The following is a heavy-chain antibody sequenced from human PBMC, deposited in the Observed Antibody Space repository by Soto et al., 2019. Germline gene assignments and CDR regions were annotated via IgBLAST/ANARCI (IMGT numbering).Heavy chain of an antibody. D-gene: IGHD6-6*01. CDR3: ARFDYSSSSGAY. CDR2: INYSGST. J-gene: IGHJ4*02. Sequence: QVQLQESGPGLVKPSETLSLTCTVSGVSVRSESYYWAWIRQPPGKGLEWGGYINYSGSTSFHPSLKSRLTMSLDTSNNHFSLGLASVTAADTAVYFCARFDYSSSSGAYWGQGTLVTVSS. V-gene: IGHV4-61*01. CDR1: GVSVRSESYY.